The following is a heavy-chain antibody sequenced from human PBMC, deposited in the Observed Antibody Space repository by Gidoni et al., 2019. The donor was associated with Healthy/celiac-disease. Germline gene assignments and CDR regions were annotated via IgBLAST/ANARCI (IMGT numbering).Heavy chain of an antibody. CDR2: IYYSGST. J-gene: IGHJ6*02. CDR1: GGSISSYY. Sequence: QVQLQESGPGLVKPSETLSLTCTVSGGSISSYYWSWIRQPPGKGLEWIGYIYYSGSTNYNSSLKSRVTISVDTSKNQFSLKLSSVTAADTAVYYCARVISGYGALLNDYYHYGMDVWGQGTTVTVSS. D-gene: IGHD5-12*01. V-gene: IGHV4-59*01. CDR3: ARVISGYGALLNDYYHYGMDV.